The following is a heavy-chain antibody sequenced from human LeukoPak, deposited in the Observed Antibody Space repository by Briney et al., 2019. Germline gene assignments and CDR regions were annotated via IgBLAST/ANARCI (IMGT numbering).Heavy chain of an antibody. CDR2: IANDGGNK. D-gene: IGHD5-12*01. CDR1: GLIFNTYG. CDR3: AARPPVIVAGPFDY. Sequence: GGSLRLSCEVSGLIFNTYGMHWVRQAPGKGLEWVAVIANDGGNKYYGDSVRGRFTISGDNSKNTLYLQMTSLRAEDTAVYFCAARPPVIVAGPFDYWGQGILVTVSS. J-gene: IGHJ4*02. V-gene: IGHV3-30*03.